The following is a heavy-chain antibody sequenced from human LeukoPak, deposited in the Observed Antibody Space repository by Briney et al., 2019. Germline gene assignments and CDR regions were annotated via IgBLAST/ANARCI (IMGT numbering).Heavy chain of an antibody. V-gene: IGHV3-53*01. CDR2: IYSGGTT. J-gene: IGHJ4*02. CDR1: GFTVSTNY. CDR3: TREGPDSSGYSFDY. Sequence: GGSLRLSCAVSGFTVSTNYLSWVRQAPGKRLEWVSIIYSGGTTYYADSVKGRFTISRDNPKNTLYLQMNSLRAEDTAVYYCTREGPDSSGYSFDYWGRGTLVTVSS. D-gene: IGHD3-22*01.